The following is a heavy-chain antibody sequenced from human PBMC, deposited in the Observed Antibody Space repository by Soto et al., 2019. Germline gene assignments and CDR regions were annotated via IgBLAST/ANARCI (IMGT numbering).Heavy chain of an antibody. Sequence: SETLSLTCTVSGVSISFYYWSWIRQPPGKGLEWIAYIDSSGSTKYNPSLKSRVTISLDTSRNQLSLKLNSVTAADTAVYYCAREGYSSRWNPIDYWGQGTRVTVSS. V-gene: IGHV4-59*01. CDR3: AREGYSSRWNPIDY. CDR2: IDSSGST. D-gene: IGHD6-13*01. J-gene: IGHJ4*02. CDR1: GVSISFYY.